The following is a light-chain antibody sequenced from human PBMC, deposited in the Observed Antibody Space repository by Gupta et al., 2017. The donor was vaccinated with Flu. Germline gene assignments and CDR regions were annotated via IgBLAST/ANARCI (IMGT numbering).Light chain of an antibody. V-gene: IGKV3-20*01. CDR3: QLYGSFMYR. Sequence: EIVLTQSPGTLSVSPGERATLSCRASQSVNRNFLAWYQQKPGQAPRLLIYGASSRATGIPDRFSGSGSGTDFTLTISRLEPEDFAIYHCQLYGSFMYRFGQGTKLEIK. J-gene: IGKJ2*03. CDR2: GAS. CDR1: QSVNRNF.